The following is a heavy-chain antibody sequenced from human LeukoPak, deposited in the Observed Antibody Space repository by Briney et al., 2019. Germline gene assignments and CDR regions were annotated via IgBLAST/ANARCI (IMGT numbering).Heavy chain of an antibody. CDR1: GYTFTGYY. J-gene: IGHJ6*02. CDR3: ARDLDDMTPEHPGYGMDV. CDR2: INPNSGGT. D-gene: IGHD3-9*01. Sequence: ASVKVSFKASGYTFTGYYMHWVRQAPGQGLEWMGWINPNSGGTNYAQKFQGRVTMTRDTSISTAYMELSRLRSDDTAVYYCARDLDDMTPEHPGYGMDVWGQGTTVTVSS. V-gene: IGHV1-2*02.